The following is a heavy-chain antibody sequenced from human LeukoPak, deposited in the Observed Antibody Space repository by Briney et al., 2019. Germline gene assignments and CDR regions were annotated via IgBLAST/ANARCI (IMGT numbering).Heavy chain of an antibody. CDR3: ARSNYDILTGYYASPPGW. V-gene: IGHV1-2*02. CDR1: VYSFTTSY. D-gene: IGHD3-9*01. Sequence: GAPVKASPSPSVYSFTTSYIITGREAPGQGLEWMGWINPNSGGTNYAQKFQGRVTMTRDTSISTAYMKLSRLRSDDTAVYYCARSNYDILTGYYASPPGWWGEGSLVTVSS. J-gene: IGHJ4*02. CDR2: INPNSGGT.